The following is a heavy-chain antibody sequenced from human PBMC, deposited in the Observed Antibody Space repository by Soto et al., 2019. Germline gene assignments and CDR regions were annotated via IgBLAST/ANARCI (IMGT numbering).Heavy chain of an antibody. CDR1: GGSISSGDYY. Sequence: QVQLQESGPGLVKPSQTLSLTCTVSGGSISSGDYYWSWIRQPPGKGLEWIGYIYYSGSTYYNPSITGRVNISVDTSKTQFSLKLSSGTAADTAVYYCARDLNSSSWYNGWYFDLWGRGTLVTVSS. V-gene: IGHV4-30-4*01. D-gene: IGHD6-13*01. CDR3: ARDLNSSSWYNGWYFDL. J-gene: IGHJ2*01. CDR2: IYYSGST.